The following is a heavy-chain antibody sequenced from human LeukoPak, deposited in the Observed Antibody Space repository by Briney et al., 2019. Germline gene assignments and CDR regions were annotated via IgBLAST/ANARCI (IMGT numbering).Heavy chain of an antibody. CDR3: ARTYYYDSSGYSFDP. CDR2: IWYDGSNK. CDR1: GFTVSSNY. Sequence: GGPLRLSCAASGFTVSSNYMHWVRQAPGKGLEWVAVIWYDGSNKYYADSVKGRFTISRDNSKSTLYLQMNSLRAEDTAVYYCARTYYYDSSGYSFDPWGQGTLVTVSS. D-gene: IGHD3-22*01. J-gene: IGHJ5*02. V-gene: IGHV3-33*08.